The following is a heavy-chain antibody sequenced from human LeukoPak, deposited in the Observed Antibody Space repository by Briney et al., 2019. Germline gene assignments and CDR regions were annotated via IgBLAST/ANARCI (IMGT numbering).Heavy chain of an antibody. CDR2: IYCSGST. Sequence: PSETLSLTCTVSGGSISSSSYYWGWIRQPPGKGLDWIGSIYCSGSTYYNPSLKSRVTISVDTSKNQFSLKLSSVTAADTAVYYCARRDFDWFRGGADAFDIWGQGTMVTVSS. V-gene: IGHV4-39*01. CDR3: ARRDFDWFRGGADAFDI. CDR1: GGSISSSSYY. D-gene: IGHD3-9*01. J-gene: IGHJ3*02.